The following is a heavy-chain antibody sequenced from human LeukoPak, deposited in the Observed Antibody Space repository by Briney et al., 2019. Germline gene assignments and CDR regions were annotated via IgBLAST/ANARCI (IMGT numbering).Heavy chain of an antibody. CDR1: GFTFSDYY. CDR2: ISSSDSPI. Sequence: PGGSLRLSCAASGFTFSDYYMSGIPQAPGKGREWFSYISSSDSPIYYADYVTGRFTISRDNAKNSLYLQLNSLRAEDTGVYYCARDKGQFQHWGQGTLVAVCS. CDR3: ARDKGQFQH. V-gene: IGHV3-11*01. J-gene: IGHJ1*01.